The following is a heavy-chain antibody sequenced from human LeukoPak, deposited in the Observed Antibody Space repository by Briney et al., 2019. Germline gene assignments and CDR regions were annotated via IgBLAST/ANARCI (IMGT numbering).Heavy chain of an antibody. Sequence: GGSLRLSCAASGFTFSSYGMHWVRQAPGKGLEWVAVISYDGSNKYYADSVKGRFTISRDNSKNTLYLQMNSLRAGDTAVYYCAKESNQRRGSYGSGSYYPDYWGQGTLVTVSS. CDR3: AKESNQRRGSYGSGSYYPDY. J-gene: IGHJ4*02. D-gene: IGHD3-10*01. CDR1: GFTFSSYG. CDR2: ISYDGSNK. V-gene: IGHV3-30*18.